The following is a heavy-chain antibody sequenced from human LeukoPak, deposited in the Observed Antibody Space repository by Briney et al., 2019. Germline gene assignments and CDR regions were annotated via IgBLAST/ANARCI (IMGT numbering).Heavy chain of an antibody. J-gene: IGHJ4*02. CDR1: GFSFSTSAVG. CDR3: AHREVRLDYFDY. CDR2: IYWDDDK. Sequence: SGRTLVNPRQSLTLTCTFSGFSFSTSAVGVGWIRPPPGKAREWLTLIYWDDDKRYNTSLKSGLTITKDTSKNQVVLIMTDMDPVDTATYFCAHREVRLDYFDYWGQGILVTVSS. D-gene: IGHD3-9*01. V-gene: IGHV2-5*02.